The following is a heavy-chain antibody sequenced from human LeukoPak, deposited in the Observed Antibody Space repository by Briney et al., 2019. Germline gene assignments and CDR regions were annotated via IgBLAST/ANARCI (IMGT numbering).Heavy chain of an antibody. CDR1: GFTFSSYG. D-gene: IGHD6-13*01. Sequence: GGSLRFSCAASGFTFSSYGMHWVRQAPGKGLEWVAVIWYDGSNKYYADSVKGRFTISRDNSKNTLYLQTNSLRAEDTAVYYCARDLFLSSSLDYYGMDVWGQGTTVTVSS. J-gene: IGHJ6*02. CDR2: IWYDGSNK. V-gene: IGHV3-33*01. CDR3: ARDLFLSSSLDYYGMDV.